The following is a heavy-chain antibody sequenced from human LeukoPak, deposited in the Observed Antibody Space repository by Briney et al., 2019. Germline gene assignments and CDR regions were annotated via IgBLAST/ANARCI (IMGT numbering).Heavy chain of an antibody. D-gene: IGHD2-2*01. V-gene: IGHV3-21*01. CDR1: GFTFSSYS. Sequence: GGSLRLSCAASGFTFSSYSMNWVRQAPGKGLEWVLSISSSSSYIYYADSVKGRFTISRDNAKNSLYLQMNSLRAEDTAVYYCARDGEGYCSSTSCYYYYYYMDVWGKGTTVTVSS. J-gene: IGHJ6*03. CDR2: ISSSSSYI. CDR3: ARDGEGYCSSTSCYYYYYYMDV.